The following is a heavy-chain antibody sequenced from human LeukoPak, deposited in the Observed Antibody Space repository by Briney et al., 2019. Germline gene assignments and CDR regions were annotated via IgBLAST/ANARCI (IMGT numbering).Heavy chain of an antibody. D-gene: IGHD3-22*01. J-gene: IGHJ3*02. V-gene: IGHV3-30*02. CDR2: VRYDGSNK. CDR1: GFTFSSYG. Sequence: GGSLRLSCAASGFTFSSYGMHWVRQAPGKGLEWVAFVRYDGSNKYYADSVKGRFIISRDNSKNTLYLQMNSLRAEDTAVYYCANDGAYYDSSTDAFDIWGQGTMVTVSS. CDR3: ANDGAYYDSSTDAFDI.